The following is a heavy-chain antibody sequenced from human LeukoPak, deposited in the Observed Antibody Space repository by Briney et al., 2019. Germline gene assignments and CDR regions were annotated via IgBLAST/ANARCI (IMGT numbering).Heavy chain of an antibody. CDR1: GGSISSSSYY. Sequence: PSETLSLTCTVSGGSISSSSYYWGWIRQPPGKGLEWIGTIYYSGSTYYNPSLKSRVTISVDTSKNQFSLKLSSVTAADTAVYYCARLGIAAAGVVYWGQGTLVTVSS. J-gene: IGHJ4*02. D-gene: IGHD6-13*01. V-gene: IGHV4-39*01. CDR2: IYYSGST. CDR3: ARLGIAAAGVVY.